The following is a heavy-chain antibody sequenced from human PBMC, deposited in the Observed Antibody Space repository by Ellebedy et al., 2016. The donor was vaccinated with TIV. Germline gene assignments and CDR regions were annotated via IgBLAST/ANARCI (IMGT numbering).Heavy chain of an antibody. V-gene: IGHV3-23*01. D-gene: IGHD6-13*01. CDR3: ARVIGMYSSSWPFDY. J-gene: IGHJ4*02. CDR1: GFTFNNYV. CDR2: ISGRGGGT. Sequence: GESLKISCTASGFTFNNYVMAWVRQAPGKGLEWVSSISGRGGGTYYANSVRGRSTISRDNSKDTVYLQMNSLRAEDTAVYYCARVIGMYSSSWPFDYWGQGTLVTVSS.